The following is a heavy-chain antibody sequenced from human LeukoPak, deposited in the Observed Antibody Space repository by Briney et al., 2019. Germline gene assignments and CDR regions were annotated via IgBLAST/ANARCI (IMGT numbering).Heavy chain of an antibody. CDR1: GGSISSSSSY. CDR2: IYYSGST. Sequence: SETLSLTCTVSGGSISSSSSYWGWIRQPPGKGLEWIGSIYYSGSTYYNPSLKSRVTISVDTSKNQFSLKLSSVTAADTAVYYCARPFSYSSGWYYFDYWGQGTMVTVSS. J-gene: IGHJ4*02. D-gene: IGHD6-19*01. V-gene: IGHV4-39*01. CDR3: ARPFSYSSGWYYFDY.